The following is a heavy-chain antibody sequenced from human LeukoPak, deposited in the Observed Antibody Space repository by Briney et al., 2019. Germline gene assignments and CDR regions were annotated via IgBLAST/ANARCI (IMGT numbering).Heavy chain of an antibody. V-gene: IGHV1-18*01. CDR3: ARGGRQWLVNYYYYYYMDV. Sequence: ASVKVSCKASGYTFTSYGISWVRQAPGQGLEWMGWISAYNGNTNYVQKLQGRVTMTTDTSTSTAYMELRSLRSDDTAVYYCARGGRQWLVNYYYYYYMDVWGKGTTVTVSS. CDR2: ISAYNGNT. CDR1: GYTFTSYG. D-gene: IGHD6-19*01. J-gene: IGHJ6*03.